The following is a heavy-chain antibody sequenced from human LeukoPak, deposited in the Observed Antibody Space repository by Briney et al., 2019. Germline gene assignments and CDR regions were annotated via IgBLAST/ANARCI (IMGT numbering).Heavy chain of an antibody. CDR2: ISSSSTI. Sequence: GSLRLSCAASGFTFSSYSMNWVRQAPGKGVVWVSYISSSSTIYYADSVKGRFTISRDNAKNSLYLQMNSLRDEDTAVYYCARSMAYGDYWGQGTLVTVSS. D-gene: IGHD6-6*01. CDR3: ARSMAYGDY. V-gene: IGHV3-48*02. J-gene: IGHJ4*02. CDR1: GFTFSSYS.